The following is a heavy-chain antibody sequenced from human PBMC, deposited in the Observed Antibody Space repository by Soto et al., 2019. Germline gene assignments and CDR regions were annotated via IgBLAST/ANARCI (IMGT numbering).Heavy chain of an antibody. D-gene: IGHD3-10*01. J-gene: IGHJ6*02. CDR3: ARDRGSLTANYYYGMDV. Sequence: QVQLVESGGGVVQPGRSLRLSCAASGFTFSSYGMHWVRQAPGMGLEWVAVIWYDGSNKYYADSVKGRFTISRDNSKNTLYLQMNSLRAEDTAVYYCARDRGSLTANYYYGMDVWGQGTTVTVSS. V-gene: IGHV3-33*01. CDR1: GFTFSSYG. CDR2: IWYDGSNK.